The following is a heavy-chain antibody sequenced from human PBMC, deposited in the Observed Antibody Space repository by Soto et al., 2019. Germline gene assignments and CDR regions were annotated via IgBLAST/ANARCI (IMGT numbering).Heavy chain of an antibody. Sequence: LRLSCAASGFTFSSYGMHWVRQAPGKGLEWVAVIWYDGSNKYYADSVKGRFTISRDNSKNTLYLQMNSLRAEDTAVYYCASEYSSSSGGMDVWGQGTTVTVSS. CDR3: ASEYSSSSGGMDV. CDR2: IWYDGSNK. V-gene: IGHV3-33*01. J-gene: IGHJ6*02. CDR1: GFTFSSYG. D-gene: IGHD6-6*01.